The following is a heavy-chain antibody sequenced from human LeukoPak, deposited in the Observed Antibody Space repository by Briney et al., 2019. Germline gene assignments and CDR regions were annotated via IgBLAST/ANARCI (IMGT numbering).Heavy chain of an antibody. CDR2: IYYSGST. D-gene: IGHD3-10*01. V-gene: IGHV4-59*01. J-gene: IGHJ4*02. Sequence: PSETLSLTCTVSGGSISSYYWSWIRQLPGKGLEWIGYIYYSGSTNYNPSLKSRVTISVDASKNQFSLKPSSVTAADTAVYYCARGMVRGVIIGWGQGTLVTVSS. CDR3: ARGMVRGVIIG. CDR1: GGSISSYY.